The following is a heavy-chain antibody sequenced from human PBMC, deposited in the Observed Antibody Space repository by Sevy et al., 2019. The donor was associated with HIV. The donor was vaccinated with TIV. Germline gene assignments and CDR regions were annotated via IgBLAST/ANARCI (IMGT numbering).Heavy chain of an antibody. CDR2: FYYSAST. CDR3: ARGIAAPRAMEV. V-gene: IGHV4-59*01. J-gene: IGHJ6*02. CDR1: GDSISGYY. D-gene: IGHD6-13*01. Sequence: SETLSLTCTVSGDSISGYYWSWIRQPPGKGLEWIGYFYYSASTNYNPSLKSRVTISLDTTKNQVSLKVRSLTAADTAAYYCARGIAAPRAMEVWGQGTTVTVSS.